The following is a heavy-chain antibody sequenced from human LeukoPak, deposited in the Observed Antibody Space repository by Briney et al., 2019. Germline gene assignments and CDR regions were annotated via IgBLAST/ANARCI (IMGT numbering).Heavy chain of an antibody. J-gene: IGHJ6*03. Sequence: ASVKVSCKVSGYTLTELSMHWVRQAPGKGLEWMGGFDPEDGETIYAQKFQGRVTMTEDRSTDTAYMELSSLRSEDTAVYYCATDTRKSWFGDLLSVHYNYYMDVWGKGTTVTVSS. D-gene: IGHD3-10*01. CDR3: ATDTRKSWFGDLLSVHYNYYMDV. CDR2: FDPEDGET. CDR1: GYTLTELS. V-gene: IGHV1-24*01.